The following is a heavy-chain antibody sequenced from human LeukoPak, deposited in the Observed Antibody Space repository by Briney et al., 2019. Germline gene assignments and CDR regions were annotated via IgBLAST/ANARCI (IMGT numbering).Heavy chain of an antibody. CDR2: IKEDGSEK. Sequence: GGSLRLSCVASGFTFSTYWMSWVRQAPGKGLEWVAKIKEDGSEKYYVDSVRGRFTISRDNAKNSVYLQMNSLRAEDTAVYFCARVSRVNTYDTPYFDYWGQGTLVTVSS. J-gene: IGHJ4*02. CDR1: GFTFSTYW. V-gene: IGHV3-7*01. D-gene: IGHD3-22*01. CDR3: ARVSRVNTYDTPYFDY.